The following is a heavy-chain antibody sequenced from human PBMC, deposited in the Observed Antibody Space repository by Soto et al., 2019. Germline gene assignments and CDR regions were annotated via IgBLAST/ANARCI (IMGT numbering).Heavy chain of an antibody. CDR3: ARESGWYISYAFDI. D-gene: IGHD6-19*01. CDR1: GYTFTSYG. CDR2: ISAYNGNT. V-gene: IGHV1-18*01. J-gene: IGHJ3*02. Sequence: GAEGQVSYEACGYTFTSYGISWVRQAPGQGLEWMGWISAYNGNTNYAQKLQGRVTMTTDTSTSTAYMELRSLRSDDTAVYYCARESGWYISYAFDIRGQGTMVT.